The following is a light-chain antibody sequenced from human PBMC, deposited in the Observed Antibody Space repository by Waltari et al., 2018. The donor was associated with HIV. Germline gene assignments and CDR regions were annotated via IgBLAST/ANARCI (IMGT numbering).Light chain of an antibody. V-gene: IGLV1-47*01. CDR1: HSNIGSNF. CDR3: ASWDDGLRGHV. J-gene: IGLJ1*01. Sequence: AQPPSMSGIPGQRLTIPCSGNHSNIGSNFVFWYRQVAGMAPNLLIYRNDKRPPGVTDHYSGSRSGTSAALIIAGLRVDDEADCYCASWDDGLRGHVFG. CDR2: RND.